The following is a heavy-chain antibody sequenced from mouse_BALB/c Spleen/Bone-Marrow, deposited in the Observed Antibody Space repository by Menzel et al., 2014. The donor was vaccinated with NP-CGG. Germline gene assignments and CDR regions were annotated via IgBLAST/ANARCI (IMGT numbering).Heavy chain of an antibody. Sequence: VKLMESGAELVRPGVSVKISCKGSGYTFTDYAMHWVKQSHAKSLEWIGIISTYYGDASYSQKFKGKATMTVDKSSSHTFMGLAKLASEDSAIYFRARGPGYDALDYWGPRTPVPVSS. V-gene: IGHV1S137*01. CDR2: ISTYYGDA. CDR1: GYTFTDYA. J-gene: IGHJ4*01. CDR3: ARGPGYDALDY.